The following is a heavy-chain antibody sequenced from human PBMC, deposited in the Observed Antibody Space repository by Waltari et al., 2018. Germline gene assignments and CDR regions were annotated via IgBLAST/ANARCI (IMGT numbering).Heavy chain of an antibody. D-gene: IGHD6-19*01. V-gene: IGHV4-38-2*01. J-gene: IGHJ4*02. CDR1: GYSISSGYY. CDR2: IYHSGST. Sequence: QVQLQESGPGLVKPSETLSLTCAVSGYSISSGYYWGWIRQPPGKGLEWIGSIYHSGSTYYNPSLKSRVTISVDTSKNQFSRKLSSVTAADTAVYYCARHSSSGWDIRGPFDYWGQGTLVTVSS. CDR3: ARHSSSGWDIRGPFDY.